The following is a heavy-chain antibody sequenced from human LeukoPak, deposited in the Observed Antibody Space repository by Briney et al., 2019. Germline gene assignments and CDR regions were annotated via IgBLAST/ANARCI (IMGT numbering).Heavy chain of an antibody. V-gene: IGHV4-34*01. CDR1: GGSFSDYS. CDR2: INHSGGT. CDR3: ARDDSDY. Sequence: SETLSLTCAVYGGSFSDYSWSWIRQPPGKGLEWIGEINHSGGTNHNPSLMSRVIMSVDTSKNQFSLKVSSVTAADTAVYYCARDDSDYWGQGTLVTVSS. J-gene: IGHJ4*02.